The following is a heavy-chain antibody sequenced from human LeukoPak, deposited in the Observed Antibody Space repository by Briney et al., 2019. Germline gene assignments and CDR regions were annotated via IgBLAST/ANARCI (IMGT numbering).Heavy chain of an antibody. V-gene: IGHV4-39*07. J-gene: IGHJ4*02. Sequence: SETLSLTCTVSGGSISSSSYYWGWIRQPPGKGLEWIGSIYYSGSTYYNPSLKSRVTISVDTSKNQFSLKLSSVTAADTAVYYCAREMATTRGGFDYWGQGTLVTVSS. CDR2: IYYSGST. CDR1: GGSISSSSYY. D-gene: IGHD5-24*01. CDR3: AREMATTRGGFDY.